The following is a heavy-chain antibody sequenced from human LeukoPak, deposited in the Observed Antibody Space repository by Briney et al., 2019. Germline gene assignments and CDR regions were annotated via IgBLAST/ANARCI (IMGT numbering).Heavy chain of an antibody. CDR2: IHYDGSNN. Sequence: GGSLRLSCAASGFTFSSYAMHWVRQAPGKGLEWVAFIHYDGSNNYYADSVKGRFTISRDNSKNTLYLQMNALRADDTAVYYCAKDHGSSDWYYFDYWGQGTLVTVSS. CDR1: GFTFSSYA. V-gene: IGHV3-30*02. J-gene: IGHJ4*02. D-gene: IGHD6-13*01. CDR3: AKDHGSSDWYYFDY.